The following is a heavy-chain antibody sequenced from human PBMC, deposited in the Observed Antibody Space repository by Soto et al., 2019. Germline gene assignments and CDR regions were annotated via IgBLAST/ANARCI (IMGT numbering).Heavy chain of an antibody. Sequence: ASETLSLTCTVSGGSISSGGYSWTWIRQSPGKGLEWIGYTYQSGSAYYNPSLKSRVTISVDRSKNQFSLNLTSVTAADTAVYYCARDYYGMDVWGQGTKVTVSS. CDR2: TYQSGSA. CDR1: GGSISSGGYS. J-gene: IGHJ6*02. V-gene: IGHV4-30-2*06. CDR3: ARDYYGMDV.